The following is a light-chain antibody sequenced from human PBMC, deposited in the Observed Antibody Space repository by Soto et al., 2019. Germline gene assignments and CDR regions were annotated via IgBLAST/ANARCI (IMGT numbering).Light chain of an antibody. Sequence: EIVLTQSPGTLSLSPGERATLSCRASQSVSSSYLAWYQQKPGQAPRLLIYGASSRATGIPDRFSGSGSGKDFTLTISSREPKVLAVYSCKHYGTSRTPFGQGTRREI. V-gene: IGKV3-20*01. J-gene: IGKJ5*01. CDR3: KHYGTSRTP. CDR2: GAS. CDR1: QSVSSSY.